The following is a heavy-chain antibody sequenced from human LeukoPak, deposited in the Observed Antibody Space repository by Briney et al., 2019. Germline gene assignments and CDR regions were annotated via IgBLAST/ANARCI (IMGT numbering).Heavy chain of an antibody. V-gene: IGHV4-4*02. CDR1: GGSLSSGNW. J-gene: IGHJ4*02. Sequence: SGTLSLTCAVSGGSLSSGNWWSWVRQPPGRGLEWFGVIYHSGSTNYNPSLKTRAPMSVEKSRNQFSLKLTSVTAADTAVYYCARIGNYYFDYWGQETLVTVSS. CDR2: IYHSGST. CDR3: ARIGNYYFDY. D-gene: IGHD1-1*01.